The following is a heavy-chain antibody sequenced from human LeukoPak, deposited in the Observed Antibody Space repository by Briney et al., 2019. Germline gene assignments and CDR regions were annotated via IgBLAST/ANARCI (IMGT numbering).Heavy chain of an antibody. J-gene: IGHJ4*02. CDR2: IYPGDSDT. V-gene: IGHV5-51*01. Sequence: GESLKISCKGSGYSFTNDWIGWVRQMPGKGLEWMGIIYPGDSDTRYSPSFQGQVTISADKSITTAYLQWSSLKASDTAVYYCARRYSGAYYHFDYWGQGTLVTVSS. CDR1: GYSFTNDW. CDR3: ARRYSGAYYHFDY. D-gene: IGHD1-26*01.